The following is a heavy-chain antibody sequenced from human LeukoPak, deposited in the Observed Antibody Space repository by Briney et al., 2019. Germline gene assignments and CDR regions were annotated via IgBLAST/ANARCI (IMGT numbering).Heavy chain of an antibody. CDR1: GYTFTGYY. CDR3: ARDVSPPLGGVAAAGNDAFDI. CDR2: INPSGGST. Sequence: ASVKVSCKASGYTFTGYYMHWVRQAPGQGLEWMGIINPSGGSTSYAQKFRGRVTMTRDMSTSTVYMELSSLRSEDTAVYYCARDVSPPLGGVAAAGNDAFDIWGQGTMVTVSS. J-gene: IGHJ3*02. V-gene: IGHV1-46*01. D-gene: IGHD6-13*01.